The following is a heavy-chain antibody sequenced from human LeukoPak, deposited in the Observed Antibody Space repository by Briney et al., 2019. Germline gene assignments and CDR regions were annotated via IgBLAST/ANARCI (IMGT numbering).Heavy chain of an antibody. J-gene: IGHJ5*02. D-gene: IGHD6-19*01. CDR1: GFTVSSNY. V-gene: IGHV3-66*01. Sequence: GGSLSLSCAASGFTVSSNYMSWVRQAPGKGLEWASVIYSGGSTYYADSVKGRFTISRDNSKNTLYLQMNSLRAEDTAVYYCAREQWLGNWFDPWGQGTLVTVSS. CDR3: AREQWLGNWFDP. CDR2: IYSGGST.